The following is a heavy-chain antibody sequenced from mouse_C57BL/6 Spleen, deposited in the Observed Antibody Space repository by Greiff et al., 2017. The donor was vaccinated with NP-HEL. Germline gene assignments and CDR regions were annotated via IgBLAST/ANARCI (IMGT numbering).Heavy chain of an antibody. D-gene: IGHD1-1*01. J-gene: IGHJ4*01. CDR2: IYPGSGST. V-gene: IGHV1-55*01. CDR1: GYTFTSSW. Sequence: VQLQQPGAELVKPGASAKMSCKASGYTFTSSWLTWVKQRLGQGLEWIGDIYPGSGSTNYNEKFKSKATLTVDTSSSTAYMQLSSLTSEDSAVYYCARKLRGYYAMDYWGQGTSVTVSS. CDR3: ARKLRGYYAMDY.